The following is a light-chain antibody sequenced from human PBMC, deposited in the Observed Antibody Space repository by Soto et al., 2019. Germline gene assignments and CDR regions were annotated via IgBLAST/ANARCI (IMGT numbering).Light chain of an antibody. CDR3: NSFTSSTTGV. J-gene: IGLJ3*02. CDR1: SSDVGSFNY. Sequence: QSALTQPASVSGPPGQSITISCTGTSSDVGSFNYVSWYQQHPGNVPKLMIYDVTNRPSGVSNRFSGSKSGNTASLIISGLQAEDEADYYCNSFTSSTTGVFGGGTKLTVL. CDR2: DVT. V-gene: IGLV2-14*01.